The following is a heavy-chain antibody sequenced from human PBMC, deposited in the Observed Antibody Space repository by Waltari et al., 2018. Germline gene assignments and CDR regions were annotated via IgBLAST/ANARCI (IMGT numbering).Heavy chain of an antibody. CDR3: ARGRGQQLANYYYYYMDV. Sequence: QVQLQQWGAGLLKPSETLSLTCAVYGGSFSGYYWSWLRQPPGTGLEWIGEINHSGSTNYNPSLKSRVTISVDTSKNQFSLKLSSVTAADTAVYYCARGRGQQLANYYYYYMDVWGKGTTVTVSS. CDR2: INHSGST. V-gene: IGHV4-34*01. J-gene: IGHJ6*03. D-gene: IGHD6-13*01. CDR1: GGSFSGYY.